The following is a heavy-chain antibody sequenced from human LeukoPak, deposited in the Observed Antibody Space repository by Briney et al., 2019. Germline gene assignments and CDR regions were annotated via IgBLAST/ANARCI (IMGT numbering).Heavy chain of an antibody. CDR3: ARDGFRATDDY. J-gene: IGHJ4*02. D-gene: IGHD3-10*01. V-gene: IGHV1-69*04. CDR2: IIPILGIA. Sequence: SVKVSCKASGGTFSSYAISWVRQAPGQGLEWMGRIIPILGIANYAQKFQGRVTITADKSTSTAYMELSSLRSEDTAVYYCARDGFRATDDYWGQGTLVTVSS. CDR1: GGTFSSYA.